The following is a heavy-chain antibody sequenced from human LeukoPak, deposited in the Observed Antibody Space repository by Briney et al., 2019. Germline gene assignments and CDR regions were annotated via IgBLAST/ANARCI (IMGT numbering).Heavy chain of an antibody. CDR1: GFTFSSYS. CDR3: AKDRRRSPLSIFGVVKNHKNYFDY. V-gene: IGHV3-23*01. J-gene: IGHJ4*02. Sequence: GGSLRLSCAASGFTFSSYSMNWVRQAPGKGLEWVSAISGSGGSTYYADSVKGRFTISRDNSKNTLYLQMNSLRAEDTAVYYCAKDRRRSPLSIFGVVKNHKNYFDYWGQGTLVTVSS. CDR2: ISGSGGST. D-gene: IGHD3-3*01.